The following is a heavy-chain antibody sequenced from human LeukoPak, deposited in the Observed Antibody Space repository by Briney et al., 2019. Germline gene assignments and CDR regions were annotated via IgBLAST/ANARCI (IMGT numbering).Heavy chain of an antibody. CDR3: AKDRLGGNTIYWFDP. CDR1: EFSFSTYA. V-gene: IGHV3-23*01. J-gene: IGHJ5*02. CDR2: ISGSGASS. Sequence: GGSLRLSCADSEFSFSTYAMNWVRQAAGKGLEWVSGISGSGASSYYADSVKGRFTISRDNSKNTLYLQMHSLRDEDTAVYYCAKDRLGGNTIYWFDPWGQGTLVTVSS. D-gene: IGHD4-23*01.